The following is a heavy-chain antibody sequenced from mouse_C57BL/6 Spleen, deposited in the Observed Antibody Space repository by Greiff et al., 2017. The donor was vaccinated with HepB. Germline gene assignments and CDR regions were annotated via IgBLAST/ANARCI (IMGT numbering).Heavy chain of an antibody. CDR1: GYTFTSYG. J-gene: IGHJ1*03. CDR2: IYPRSGNT. D-gene: IGHD1-1*01. CDR3: ADNYYGSSHWYFDV. V-gene: IGHV1-81*01. Sequence: VMLVESGAELARPGASVKLSCKASGYTFTSYGISWVKQRTGQGLEWIGEIYPRSGNTYYNEKFKGKATLTADKSSSTAYMELRSLTSEDSAVYFCADNYYGSSHWYFDVWGTGTTVTVSS.